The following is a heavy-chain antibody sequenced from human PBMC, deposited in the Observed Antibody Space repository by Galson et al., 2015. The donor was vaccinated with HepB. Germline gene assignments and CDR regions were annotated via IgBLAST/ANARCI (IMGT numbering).Heavy chain of an antibody. J-gene: IGHJ4*02. CDR3: ARGRAVPAAVYYFDY. D-gene: IGHD2-2*01. CDR2: ISSSSTTI. V-gene: IGHV3-48*02. CDR1: GFTSSSYS. Sequence: SLRLSCAASGFTSSSYSMNWVRQAPGKGLEWVSYISSSSTTIYYADSVKGRFTISRDNAKNSLYLQMNSLRDEDTAVYYCARGRAVPAAVYYFDYWGQGTLVTVSS.